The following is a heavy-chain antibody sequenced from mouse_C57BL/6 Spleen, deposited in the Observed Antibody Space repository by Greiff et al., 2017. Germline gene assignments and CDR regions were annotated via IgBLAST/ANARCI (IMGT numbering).Heavy chain of an antibody. CDR2: IRLKSDNYAK. V-gene: IGHV6-3*01. Sequence: EVQLVESGGGLVQPGGSMKLSCVASGFTFSNYWMNWVRQSPVKGLEWVAQIRLKSDNYAKHYAESVKGRFTISRDDYRSSVYLQMNNLRAEDTGIYYSTESSSYAWFAYWGQGTLVTVAA. CDR3: TESSSYAWFAY. J-gene: IGHJ3*01. CDR1: GFTFSNYW. D-gene: IGHD1-1*01.